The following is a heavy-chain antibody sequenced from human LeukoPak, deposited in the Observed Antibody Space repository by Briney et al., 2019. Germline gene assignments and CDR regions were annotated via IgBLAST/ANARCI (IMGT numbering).Heavy chain of an antibody. J-gene: IGHJ4*02. CDR3: ARDPQGYYFDY. V-gene: IGHV3-30*14. CDR2: ISYDGSNE. Sequence: PGGSLRLSCAASGFTFSSYVMHWVRQAPGKGLEWVAIISYDGSNEYYADSVKGRFTISRDNSKNTVYLHMNSLRAEDTAVYYCARDPQGYYFDYWGQGTLVTVSS. CDR1: GFTFSSYV.